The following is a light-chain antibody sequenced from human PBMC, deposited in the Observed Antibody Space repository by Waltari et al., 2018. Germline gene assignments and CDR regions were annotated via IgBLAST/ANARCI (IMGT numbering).Light chain of an antibody. CDR3: QQCYSTPYT. V-gene: IGKV4-1*01. CDR2: WAS. J-gene: IGKJ2*01. Sequence: DIVMTHSPDSLAVSLGERVTINCRSSQNLLYNSDNKNYLAWFQQKPGQPPKLLIYWASTRESGVPDRFSGSGSGKEFTLTISSLQAADVAVYYCQQCYSTPYTFGQGTKLEIK. CDR1: QNLLYNSDNKNY.